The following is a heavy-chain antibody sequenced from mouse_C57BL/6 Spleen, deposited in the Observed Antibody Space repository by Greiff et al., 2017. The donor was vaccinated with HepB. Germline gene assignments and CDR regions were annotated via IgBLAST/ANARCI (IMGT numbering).Heavy chain of an antibody. V-gene: IGHV1-54*01. J-gene: IGHJ4*01. D-gene: IGHD2-1*01. CDR2: INPGSGGT. Sequence: QVQLKQSGAELVRPGTSVKVSCKASGYAFTNYLIEWVKQRPGQGLEWIGVINPGSGGTNYNEKFKGKATLTADKSSSTAYMQLSSLTSEDSAVYFCARVYYDNYVGAMDYWGQGTSVTVSS. CDR3: ARVYYDNYVGAMDY. CDR1: GYAFTNYL.